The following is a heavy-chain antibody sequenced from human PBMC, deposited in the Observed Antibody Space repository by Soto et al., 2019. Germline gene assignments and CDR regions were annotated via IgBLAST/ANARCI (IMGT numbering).Heavy chain of an antibody. CDR1: GFTFSSYA. CDR2: ISYDGSNK. J-gene: IGHJ5*02. Sequence: GGSLRLSCAASGFTFSSYAMHWVRQAPGKGLEWVAVISYDGSNKYYADSVKGRFTISRDNSKNTLYLQMNSLRAEDTAVYYCARGLSNYDFWSGYYPGWFDPWGQGTQVTVS. V-gene: IGHV3-30-3*01. CDR3: ARGLSNYDFWSGYYPGWFDP. D-gene: IGHD3-3*01.